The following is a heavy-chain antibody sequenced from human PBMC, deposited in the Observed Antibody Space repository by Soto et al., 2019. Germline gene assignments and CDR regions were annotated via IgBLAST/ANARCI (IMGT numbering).Heavy chain of an antibody. Sequence: GGSLRLSCTASGFTFGYYAMSWFRQAPGKGLEWVGFIRSKAYGGTTEYAASVKGRFTISRDDSKSIAYLQMNSLKTEDTAVYYCTRDRIGSYLYYYYGMDVWGQGTTVTVSS. CDR2: IRSKAYGGTT. V-gene: IGHV3-49*03. CDR3: TRDRIGSYLYYYYGMDV. D-gene: IGHD1-26*01. CDR1: GFTFGYYA. J-gene: IGHJ6*02.